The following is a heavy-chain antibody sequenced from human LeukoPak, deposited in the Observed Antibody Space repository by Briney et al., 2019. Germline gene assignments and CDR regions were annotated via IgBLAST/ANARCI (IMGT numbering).Heavy chain of an antibody. CDR2: IRYDGSNK. V-gene: IGHV3-30*02. D-gene: IGHD3-10*01. CDR3: AKDVSMVRGVIRSGYFDF. Sequence: GGSLRLSCAASGFTFSNYGMHWVRQAPGKGLEWVAFIRYDGSNKYYADSVKGRFTISRDNSKNTLYLQMNSLRAEDTAVYYCAKDVSMVRGVIRSGYFDFWGQGTLVTVSS. CDR1: GFTFSNYG. J-gene: IGHJ4*02.